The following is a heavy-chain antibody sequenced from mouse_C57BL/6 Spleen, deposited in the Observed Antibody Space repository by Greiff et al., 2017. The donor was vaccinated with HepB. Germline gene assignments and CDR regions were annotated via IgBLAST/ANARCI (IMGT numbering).Heavy chain of an antibody. D-gene: IGHD1-1*01. J-gene: IGHJ3*01. CDR2: ISSGSSTI. CDR1: GFTFSDYG. Sequence: VQLKESGGGLVKPGGSLKLSCAASGFTFSDYGMHWVRQAPEKELEWVAYISSGSSTIYYADTVKGRFTISRDNAKNTLFLQMTSLRSEDTAMYYCARPHYYGSPFAYWGQGTLVTVSA. V-gene: IGHV5-17*01. CDR3: ARPHYYGSPFAY.